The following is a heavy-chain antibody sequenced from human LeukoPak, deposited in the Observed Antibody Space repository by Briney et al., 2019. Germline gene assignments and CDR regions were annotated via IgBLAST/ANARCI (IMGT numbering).Heavy chain of an antibody. V-gene: IGHV1-18*01. CDR1: GYTFTSYG. J-gene: IGHJ4*02. Sequence: ASVKVSCKASGYTFTSYGISWVRQAPGQGLEWMGWISAYNGNTNYAQKLQGRVTMTTDTSTSTAYMELRSLRSDDTAVYYCAKGGYSSGWYPHYYFDYWGQGTLVTVSS. CDR2: ISAYNGNT. CDR3: AKGGYSSGWYPHYYFDY. D-gene: IGHD6-19*01.